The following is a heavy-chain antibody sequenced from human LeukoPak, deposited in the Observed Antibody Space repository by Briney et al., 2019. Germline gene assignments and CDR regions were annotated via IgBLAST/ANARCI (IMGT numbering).Heavy chain of an antibody. D-gene: IGHD1-26*01. CDR3: ARDPGEWETGAFDI. Sequence: SVKVSCKASGGTFSSYAISWVRQAPGQGLEWMGGIIPIFGTANYAQKFQGRVTITTDESTSTAYMELSSLRSEDTAVYYCARDPGEWETGAFDIWGQGTMVTVSS. J-gene: IGHJ3*02. CDR2: IIPIFGTA. CDR1: GGTFSSYA. V-gene: IGHV1-69*05.